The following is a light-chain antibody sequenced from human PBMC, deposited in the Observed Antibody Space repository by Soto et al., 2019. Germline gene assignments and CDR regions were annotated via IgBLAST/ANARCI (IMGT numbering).Light chain of an antibody. CDR1: QSVLYSSNNKNY. V-gene: IGKV4-1*01. CDR2: WAS. Sequence: DIVMTQSPDSLAVSLGERATINCKSSQSVLYSSNNKNYLAWYQQRPGQPPKLLIYWASTRESGVPDRVSGSGSGPDFTLTITSLQAEDVAVYYCQQYESTPPTFGQGTKLEIK. CDR3: QQYESTPPT. J-gene: IGKJ2*01.